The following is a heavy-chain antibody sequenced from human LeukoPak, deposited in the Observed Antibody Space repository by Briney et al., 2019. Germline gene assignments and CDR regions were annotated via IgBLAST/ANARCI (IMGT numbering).Heavy chain of an antibody. V-gene: IGHV5-51*01. J-gene: IGHJ4*02. CDR1: GSAFPYYW. Sequence: GESLKISSKGSGSAFPYYWIAWVRQMPGKGLEWMGIIYPDDSDTRYSPSFQGLVTISADKSITTAYLQWSSLKASDTAMYYCARLRSSSWYTVDYWGQGTLVTVSS. CDR2: IYPDDSDT. CDR3: ARLRSSSWYTVDY. D-gene: IGHD6-13*01.